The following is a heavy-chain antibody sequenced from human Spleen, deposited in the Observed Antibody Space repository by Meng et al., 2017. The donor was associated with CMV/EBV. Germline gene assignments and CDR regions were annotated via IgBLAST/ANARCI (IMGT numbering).Heavy chain of an antibody. Sequence: TNYYIHWVRQARGQGLEWMGWINPNNGDTNYAQKFRARVTMTRATSISTAYMELSSLRSEDTAVYYCARVHRAKYDGFWSGYSGNLGHWGQGTLVTVSS. CDR1: TNYY. V-gene: IGHV1-2*02. CDR3: ARVHRAKYDGFWSGYSGNLGH. D-gene: IGHD3-3*01. J-gene: IGHJ4*02. CDR2: INPNNGDT.